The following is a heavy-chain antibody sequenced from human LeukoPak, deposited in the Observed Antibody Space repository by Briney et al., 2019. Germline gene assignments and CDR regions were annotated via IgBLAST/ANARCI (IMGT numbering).Heavy chain of an antibody. CDR2: ISYDGSNK. CDR3: ARDPYYYDSSGYFDY. CDR1: GFTFSSHG. V-gene: IGHV3-30*19. J-gene: IGHJ4*02. Sequence: GGSLRLSCAASGFTFSSHGMHWVRQAPAKGLEWVAGISYDGSNKYYADSVKGRFTISRDNSKNTLYLQMNSLRAEDTAVYYCARDPYYYDSSGYFDYWGQGTLVTVSS. D-gene: IGHD3-22*01.